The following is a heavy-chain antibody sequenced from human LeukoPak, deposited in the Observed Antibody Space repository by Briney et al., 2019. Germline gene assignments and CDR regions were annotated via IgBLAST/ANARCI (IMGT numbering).Heavy chain of an antibody. Sequence: SETLSLTCTVSGGSISNSSYYWGWIRQPPGKGLEWIGSMYYSGSTYYNLSLKSRATISVDTSKNQFSLKLSSVSAADTAVYYCARHCRMGTINPSYWGQGTLVTVSS. CDR3: ARHCRMGTINPSY. V-gene: IGHV4-39*01. J-gene: IGHJ4*02. CDR1: GGSISNSSYY. D-gene: IGHD5-24*01. CDR2: MYYSGST.